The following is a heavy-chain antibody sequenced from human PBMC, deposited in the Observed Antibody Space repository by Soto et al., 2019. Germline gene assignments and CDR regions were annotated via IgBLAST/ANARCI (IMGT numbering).Heavy chain of an antibody. J-gene: IGHJ4*02. D-gene: IGHD3-9*01. CDR2: ISSSKNYI. V-gene: IGHV3-21*01. CDR1: GFTFSSYF. Sequence: PGGSLRLSCAASGFTFSSYFMNWVRQAPGKGLEWVSSISSSKNYIFYADSVKGRFTISRDNAKNSLYLQMNSLRAEDTAVYYCARVFGARSGYYADYWGQGTPVTVSS. CDR3: ARVFGARSGYYADY.